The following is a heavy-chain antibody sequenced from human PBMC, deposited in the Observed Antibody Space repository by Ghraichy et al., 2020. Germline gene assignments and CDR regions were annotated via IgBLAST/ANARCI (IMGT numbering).Heavy chain of an antibody. CDR1: GFTLSVYW. J-gene: IGHJ6*02. CDR3: ASGSNWIDDPYDNGRDV. CDR2: IKHDGSAK. V-gene: IGHV3-7*03. Sequence: GGSLRLPCAASGFTLSVYWMTWVRQAPGKGLEWVANIKHDGSAKYYVDSVKGRFSISRDNAKNSLYLQMNNLGAEDTAVYYCASGSNWIDDPYDNGRDVWRQGTTGTVSS. D-gene: IGHD1-1*01.